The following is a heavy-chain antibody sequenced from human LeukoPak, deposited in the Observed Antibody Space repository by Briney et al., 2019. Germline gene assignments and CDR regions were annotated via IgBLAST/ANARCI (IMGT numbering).Heavy chain of an antibody. J-gene: IGHJ4*02. D-gene: IGHD7-27*01. CDR3: ARFDSWGFDS. CDR2: MYVTGST. CDR1: PGSISSGSYY. V-gene: IGHV4-61*09. Sequence: PSETLSLTCTVSPGSISSGSYYWSWIWQPAGKGLEWIGHMYVTGSTSYNPSLNSRITISIDTSKNQFSLRLSSVTAADTAIYYCARFDSWGFDSWGQGTLVTVPS.